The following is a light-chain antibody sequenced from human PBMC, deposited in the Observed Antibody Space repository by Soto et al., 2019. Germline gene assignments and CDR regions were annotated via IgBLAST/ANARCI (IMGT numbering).Light chain of an antibody. V-gene: IGKV3-20*01. CDR3: QQYGESSYA. J-gene: IGKJ2*01. Sequence: DIVLTQSPGTLSLSPGERATLSCRASRYFGSLHLAWYQQKPGQAPRLLIYGVSNRATGIPERFRGSGSETDFTLTISRVEPEDFAVYYCQQYGESSYAFGQGTKLQIK. CDR2: GVS. CDR1: RYFGSLH.